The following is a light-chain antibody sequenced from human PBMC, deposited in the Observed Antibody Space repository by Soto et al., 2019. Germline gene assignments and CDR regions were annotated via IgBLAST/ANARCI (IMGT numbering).Light chain of an antibody. V-gene: IGKV3-15*01. CDR1: QSISDS. CDR2: AAS. CDR3: QQYDSSPSIT. J-gene: IGKJ5*01. Sequence: MTQSPSTLSVSPGERATLSCRASQSISDSLGWYQQKPGQAPRLLIYAASTMETGVPVRFSAGGSGTDFTLTISRLESEDLAMYYCQQYDSSPSITFGQGTRLEI.